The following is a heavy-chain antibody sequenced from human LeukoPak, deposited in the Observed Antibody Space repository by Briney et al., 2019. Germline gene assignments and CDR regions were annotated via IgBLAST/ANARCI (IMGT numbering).Heavy chain of an antibody. J-gene: IGHJ4*02. V-gene: IGHV1-46*01. Sequence: ASVKVSCKASGYTFTSYYMHWVRQAPGQGLEWMGIINPSGGSTSYAQKFQGRVTMTRDTSTSTVYMELSSPRSEDTAVYYCARTAYCGGDCYPPYYFDYWGQGTLVTVSS. CDR2: INPSGGST. CDR3: ARTAYCGGDCYPPYYFDY. D-gene: IGHD2-21*02. CDR1: GYTFTSYY.